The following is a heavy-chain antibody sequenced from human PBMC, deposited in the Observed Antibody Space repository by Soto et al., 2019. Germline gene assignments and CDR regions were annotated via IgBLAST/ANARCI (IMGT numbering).Heavy chain of an antibody. D-gene: IGHD5-18*01. CDR1: GGSISNAAYS. J-gene: IGHJ4*02. Sequence: SETLSLTCTVSGGSISNAAYSWSWIRQPPGKGLEWIGYIYPSGMPFYNPSLRSRVTISIDRSNDQFSLNLKSVTAADTAVYYCARERGGYGLFDSWGQGTLVTV. CDR2: IYPSGMP. V-gene: IGHV4-30-2*01. CDR3: ARERGGYGLFDS.